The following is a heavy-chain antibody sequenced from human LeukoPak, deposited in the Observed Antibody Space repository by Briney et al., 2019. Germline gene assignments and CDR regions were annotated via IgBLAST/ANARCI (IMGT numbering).Heavy chain of an antibody. CDR2: LYSDGNT. CDR3: ARGVEPLAAITLAY. J-gene: IGHJ4*02. CDR1: GFTVITND. V-gene: IGHV3-53*01. Sequence: GGSLRLSCAASGFTVITNDMTWVRQAPGKGLEWVSVLYSDGNTKYADSVQGRFTISRDNSKNTLYLEMNSLSPDDTAVYYCARGVEPLAAITLAYWGQGTLVTVSS. D-gene: IGHD1-14*01.